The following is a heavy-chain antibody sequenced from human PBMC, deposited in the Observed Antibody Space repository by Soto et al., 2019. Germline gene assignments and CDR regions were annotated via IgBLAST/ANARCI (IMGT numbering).Heavy chain of an antibody. CDR1: GFTVSRHY. Sequence: GGSLRLSCAASGFTVSRHYISWVRQAPGKGLEWVSVIYAAGSTYYADSVKGRFTISRDNSKNILYLQMDSLRAEDTAVYYCARKAGPTQFYYDSWGRGSRVTVSS. V-gene: IGHV3-53*01. CDR2: IYAAGST. D-gene: IGHD4-4*01. J-gene: IGHJ4*02. CDR3: ARKAGPTQFYYDS.